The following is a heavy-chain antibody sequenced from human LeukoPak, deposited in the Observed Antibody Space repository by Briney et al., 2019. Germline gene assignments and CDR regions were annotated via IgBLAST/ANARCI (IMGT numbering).Heavy chain of an antibody. CDR2: ISYDGSNK. CDR3: AKDWIRGYSYGIDY. CDR1: GFTFSSYG. J-gene: IGHJ4*02. D-gene: IGHD5-18*01. V-gene: IGHV3-30*18. Sequence: PGGSLRLSCAASGFTFSSYGMHWVRQAPGKGLEWVAVISYDGSNKYYADSVKGRFTISRDNSKNTLYLQMNSLRAEDTAVYHCAKDWIRGYSYGIDYWGQGTLVTVSS.